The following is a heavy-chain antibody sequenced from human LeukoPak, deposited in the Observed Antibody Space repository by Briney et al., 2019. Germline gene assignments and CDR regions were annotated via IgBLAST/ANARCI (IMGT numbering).Heavy chain of an antibody. CDR3: AIASRYGGIPLDY. CDR1: GGSISSYY. CDR2: IYYSGST. V-gene: IGHV4-59*01. Sequence: SETPSLTCTVSGGSISSYYWSWIRQPPGKGLEWIGYIYYSGSTNYNPSLKSRVTISVDTSKNQFSLKLSSVTAADTAVYYCAIASRYGGIPLDYWGQGTLVTVSS. D-gene: IGHD2-15*01. J-gene: IGHJ4*02.